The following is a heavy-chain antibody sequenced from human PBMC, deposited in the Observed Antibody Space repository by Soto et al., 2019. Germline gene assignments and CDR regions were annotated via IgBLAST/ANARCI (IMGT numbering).Heavy chain of an antibody. CDR1: GFTFSSYA. J-gene: IGHJ1*01. Sequence: GGSLRLSCAASGFTFSSYAMSWVRQAPGKGLEWVSTISGSGGSTYFADSVKGRFTISRDNSENTLYLQMNSLRAEDTAVYYCAKSVVVVAATRGNFHHWGQGTLVTVSS. D-gene: IGHD2-15*01. CDR2: ISGSGGST. V-gene: IGHV3-23*01. CDR3: AKSVVVVAATRGNFHH.